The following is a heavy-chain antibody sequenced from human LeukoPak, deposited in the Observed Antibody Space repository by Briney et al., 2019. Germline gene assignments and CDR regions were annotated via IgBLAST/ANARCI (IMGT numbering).Heavy chain of an antibody. J-gene: IGHJ5*02. CDR3: AALRDGYNLA. D-gene: IGHD5-24*01. CDR2: ISAYNGNT. Sequence: ASVKVSCKASGGTFSSYGISWVRQAPGQGLEWMGWISAYNGNTNYAQKLQGRVTMTTDTSTSTAYMELRSLRSDDTAVYYCAALRDGYNLAWGQGTLVTVSS. V-gene: IGHV1-18*01. CDR1: GGTFSSYG.